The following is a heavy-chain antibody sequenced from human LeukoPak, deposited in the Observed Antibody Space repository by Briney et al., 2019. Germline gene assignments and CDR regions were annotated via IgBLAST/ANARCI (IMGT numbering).Heavy chain of an antibody. CDR3: ARETTGTFDY. CDR2: ISGGGSNI. CDR1: GFTFSTFE. D-gene: IGHD4-17*01. Sequence: PGGSLRLSCAASGFTFSTFEMNWVRQAPGKGLEWVSYISGGGSNIYYADSVKGRFTVSRDDAKNSLYLQMDSLRAEDMAVYYCARETTGTFDYWGQGTLVTVSS. V-gene: IGHV3-48*03. J-gene: IGHJ4*02.